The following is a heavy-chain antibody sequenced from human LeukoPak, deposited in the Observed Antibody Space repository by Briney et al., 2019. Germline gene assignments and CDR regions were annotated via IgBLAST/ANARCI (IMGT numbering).Heavy chain of an antibody. Sequence: PSETLSLTCTVSGGSISNYYWNWIRQPPGKGLEWIGYIYYTGNTNYNPSLKSRVTISVDTSKNQFSLKLSSVTAADTAVYYCARGGYRYYYYMDVWGKGTTVTVSS. J-gene: IGHJ6*03. D-gene: IGHD1-1*01. V-gene: IGHV4-59*01. CDR3: ARGGYRYYYYMDV. CDR2: IYYTGNT. CDR1: GGSISNYY.